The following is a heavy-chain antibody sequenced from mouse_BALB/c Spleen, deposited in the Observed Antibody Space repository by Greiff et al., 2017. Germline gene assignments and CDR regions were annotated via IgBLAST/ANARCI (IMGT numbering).Heavy chain of an antibody. V-gene: IGHV1-7*01. Sequence: VQLQQSGAELAKPGASVKMSCKASGYTFTSYWMHWVKQRPGQGLEWIGYINPSTGYTEYNQKFKDKATLTADKSSSTAYMQLSSLTSEDSAVYYCARSGYYDYDGAFDYWGQGTTLTVSS. CDR1: GYTFTSYW. CDR3: ARSGYYDYDGAFDY. D-gene: IGHD2-4*01. CDR2: INPSTGYT. J-gene: IGHJ2*01.